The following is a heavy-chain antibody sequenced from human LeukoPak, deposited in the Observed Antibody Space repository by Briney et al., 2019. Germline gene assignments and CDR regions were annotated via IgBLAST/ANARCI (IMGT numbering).Heavy chain of an antibody. J-gene: IGHJ6*02. CDR2: TYYRSKWYN. V-gene: IGHV6-1*01. CDR1: XDXXSXNSAX. CDR3: ARALRDYYYYYGMDV. Sequence: XCAIXXDXXSXNSAXXNWIRQSPSRGLEWLGRTYYRSKWYNDYAVSVKSRITITPDTSKTQFSLQLNSVTPEDTAVYYCARALRDYYYYYGMDVWGQGTTVTVSS.